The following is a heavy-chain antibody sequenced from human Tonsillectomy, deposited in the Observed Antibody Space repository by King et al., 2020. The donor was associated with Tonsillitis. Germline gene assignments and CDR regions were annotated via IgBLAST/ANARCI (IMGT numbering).Heavy chain of an antibody. J-gene: IGHJ4*02. CDR2: ISHDGSRT. V-gene: IGHV3-33*05. Sequence: QLVESGGGVVQPGRSLRLSCAASGFTFSSYSMHWVRQAPGKGLEWVALISHDGSRTYYADSVKGRFTISRDNSNNTLYLQMTSLRTEDTAVYYCARERLWTSGWGIDNWGQGTLVTVSS. CDR1: GFTFSSYS. CDR3: ARERLWTSGWGIDN. D-gene: IGHD6-19*01.